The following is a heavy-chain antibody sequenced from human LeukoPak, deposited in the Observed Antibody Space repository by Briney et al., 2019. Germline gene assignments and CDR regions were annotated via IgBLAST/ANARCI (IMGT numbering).Heavy chain of an antibody. Sequence: PSETLSLTCTVSGGSISSSSYSWGWIRQPPGKGLEWIGSIYYSGSTYYNPSLKSRVTISVDTSKNQFSLKLSSVTAADTAVYYCARQGGTGTDYYYYGMDVWGQGTTVTVSS. V-gene: IGHV4-39*01. CDR2: IYYSGST. CDR3: ARQGGTGTDYYYYGMDV. CDR1: GGSISSSSYS. D-gene: IGHD1-1*01. J-gene: IGHJ6*02.